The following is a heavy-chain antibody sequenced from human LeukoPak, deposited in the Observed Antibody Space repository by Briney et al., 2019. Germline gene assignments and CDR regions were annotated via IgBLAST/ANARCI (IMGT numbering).Heavy chain of an antibody. CDR2: IWYDGSNK. CDR3: ARADSGSLLIDY. J-gene: IGHJ4*02. CDR1: GFTFSSYG. Sequence: GGSLRLSCAASGFTFSSYGMHWVRQAPGKGLEWVAVIWYDGSNKYYADSVKGRFTISRDNSKNTLYLQMNSLRAEDTAVYYCARADSGSLLIDYWGQGTLATVSS. V-gene: IGHV3-33*01. D-gene: IGHD1-26*01.